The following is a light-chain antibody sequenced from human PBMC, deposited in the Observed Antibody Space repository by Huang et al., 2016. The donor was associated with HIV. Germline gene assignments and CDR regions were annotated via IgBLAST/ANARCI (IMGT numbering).Light chain of an antibody. Sequence: DAVVTQSPLSLPVTPGEPASISCRSSQSLLHSNGYNYLDWYVQKPGQCPHLLIYLGSNRASGVPDRFSGSGSGTDFTLKISRVEAEDVGVYYCMQALQTPVFGPGTKVDIK. CDR2: LGS. CDR3: MQALQTPV. CDR1: QSLLHSNGYNY. J-gene: IGKJ3*01. V-gene: IGKV2-28*01.